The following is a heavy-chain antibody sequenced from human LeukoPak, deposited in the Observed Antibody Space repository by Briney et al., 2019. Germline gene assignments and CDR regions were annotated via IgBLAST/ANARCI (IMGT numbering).Heavy chain of an antibody. V-gene: IGHV1-69*04. D-gene: IGHD4-17*01. CDR3: ARDLSTVTTQEYYFDY. CDR2: IIPILGIA. Sequence: SVKVSCKASGGTFSSYTISWVRQAPGQGLEWMGRIIPILGIANYAQKFQGRVTITADKSTSTAYMELSSLRSEDTAVYYCARDLSTVTTQEYYFDYWGQGTLVTVSS. J-gene: IGHJ4*02. CDR1: GGTFSSYT.